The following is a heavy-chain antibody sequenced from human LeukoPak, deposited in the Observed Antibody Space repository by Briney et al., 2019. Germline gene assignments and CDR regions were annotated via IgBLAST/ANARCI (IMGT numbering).Heavy chain of an antibody. D-gene: IGHD1-1*01. CDR3: AKVTAGTMTDDAFDI. CDR1: GFTFSSYA. CDR2: ISGSGSGSRT. V-gene: IGHV3-23*01. Sequence: GSLRLSCAASGFTFSSYAMSRVRQAPGKGLEWVSVISGSGSGSRTHYADSVKGRFTISRDNSKNTLYLQMNSLRVEDTAVYYCAKVTAGTMTDDAFDIWGQGTMVTVSS. J-gene: IGHJ3*02.